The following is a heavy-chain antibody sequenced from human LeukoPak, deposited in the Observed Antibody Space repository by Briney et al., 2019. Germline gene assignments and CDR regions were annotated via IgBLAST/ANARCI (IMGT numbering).Heavy chain of an antibody. D-gene: IGHD6-13*01. CDR1: GGSISSYY. CDR2: IYYSGST. J-gene: IGHJ5*02. CDR3: AREYSSSWYNWFDP. Sequence: SETLSLTCTVSGGSISSYYWSWIRQPPGKGLVWIGYIYYSGSTNYNPSLKSRVTISVDTSKNQFSLKLSSVTAADTAVYYCAREYSSSWYNWFDPWGQGTLVTVSS. V-gene: IGHV4-59*01.